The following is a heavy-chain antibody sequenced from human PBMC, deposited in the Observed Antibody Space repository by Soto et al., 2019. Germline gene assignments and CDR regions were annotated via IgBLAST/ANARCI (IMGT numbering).Heavy chain of an antibody. Sequence: PSETLSLSCAVSGGSICRYYWSWIRQPPGKGLEWIGYIYYSGSTNYNPSLKSRVTISVDTSKNQFSLKLSSVTAADTAVYYCARSDGRYWGQGTLVTVS. CDR3: ARSDGRY. V-gene: IGHV4-59*01. J-gene: IGHJ4*02. CDR1: GGSICRYY. CDR2: IYYSGST.